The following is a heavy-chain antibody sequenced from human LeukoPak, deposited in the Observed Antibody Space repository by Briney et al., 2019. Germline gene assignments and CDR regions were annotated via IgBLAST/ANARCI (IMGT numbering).Heavy chain of an antibody. D-gene: IGHD1-26*01. Sequence: GGSLRLSCPASGFTFSSYAMSWVRQAPGKGLEWVSAISGSGGSTYYADSVKGRFTISRDNSKNTLYLQMNSLRAEDTAVYYCANFVGATPDAFDIWGQGTMVTVPS. CDR2: ISGSGGST. CDR1: GFTFSSYA. J-gene: IGHJ3*02. CDR3: ANFVGATPDAFDI. V-gene: IGHV3-23*01.